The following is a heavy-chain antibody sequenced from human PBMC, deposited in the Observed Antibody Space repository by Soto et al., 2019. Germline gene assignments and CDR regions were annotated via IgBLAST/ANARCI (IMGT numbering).Heavy chain of an antibody. J-gene: IGHJ4*02. D-gene: IGHD3-3*01. Sequence: SETLSLTCAVYGGSFSGYYWSWIRQPPGKGLEWIGEINHSGSTNYNPSLKSRVTISVDTSKNQFSLKLSSVTAADTAVYHCAGGIFGVVGTTRKTGGFDYWGQGTLVTVSS. CDR3: AGGIFGVVGTTRKTGGFDY. CDR2: INHSGST. V-gene: IGHV4-34*01. CDR1: GGSFSGYY.